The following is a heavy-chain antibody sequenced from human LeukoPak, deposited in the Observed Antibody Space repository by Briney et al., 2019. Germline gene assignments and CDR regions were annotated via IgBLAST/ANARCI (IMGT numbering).Heavy chain of an antibody. Sequence: SETLSLTCTVSGGSISSSSYYWGWIRQPPGKGLEWIGSIYYSGSTYYNPSLKSRVTISVDTSKNQFSLKLSSVTAADTAVYYCARQPRIAAAEILYYYYYYMDVWGKGTTVTVSS. CDR1: GGSISSSSYY. CDR2: IYYSGST. J-gene: IGHJ6*03. D-gene: IGHD6-13*01. CDR3: ARQPRIAAAEILYYYYYYMDV. V-gene: IGHV4-39*01.